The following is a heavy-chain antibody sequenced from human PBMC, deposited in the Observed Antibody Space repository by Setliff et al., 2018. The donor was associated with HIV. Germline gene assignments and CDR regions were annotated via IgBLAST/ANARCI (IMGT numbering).Heavy chain of an antibody. J-gene: IGHJ4*02. V-gene: IGHV4-61*02. Sequence: PSETLSLTCTVSGGSMNSENNHWGWFRQPAGKGLEWIGRFTNRGSTDYNPSLKSRVTISIDRSRNQFSLKPSAVTAADTAVYFCARDPSDGYGHFDYWGQGALVTVSS. CDR2: FTNRGST. D-gene: IGHD5-18*01. CDR3: ARDPSDGYGHFDY. CDR1: GGSMNSENNH.